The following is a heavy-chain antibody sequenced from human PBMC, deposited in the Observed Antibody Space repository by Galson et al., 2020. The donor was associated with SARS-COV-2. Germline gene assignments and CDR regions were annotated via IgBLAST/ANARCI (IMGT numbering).Heavy chain of an antibody. V-gene: IGHV3-23*01. CDR3: ARTIEHYGFRSGYYISDY. CDR1: EFIFSNFA. D-gene: IGHD3-3*01. Sequence: GGSLRLSCAASEFIFSNFAMSWVRQAPGKGLEWVSTISGSGTNTNYGDSVKGRFTISRDNSKNTLYLQMNSLRADDTAVYYCARTIEHYGFRSGYYISDYWGQGTLVTVSS. J-gene: IGHJ4*02. CDR2: ISGSGTNT.